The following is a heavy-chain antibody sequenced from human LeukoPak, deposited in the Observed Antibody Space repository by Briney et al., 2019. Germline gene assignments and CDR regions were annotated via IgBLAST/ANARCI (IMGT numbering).Heavy chain of an antibody. J-gene: IGHJ4*02. CDR2: ISYDGGNK. CDR3: ARDFDAYFDY. V-gene: IGHV3-30-3*01. Sequence: GRSLRLSCAASGFTFSSYAMHWVRQAPGKGLEWVAVISYDGGNKYYADSVKGRFTISRDNSKNTLYLQMNSLRAEDTAVYYCARDFDAYFDYWGQGTLVTVSS. CDR1: GFTFSSYA.